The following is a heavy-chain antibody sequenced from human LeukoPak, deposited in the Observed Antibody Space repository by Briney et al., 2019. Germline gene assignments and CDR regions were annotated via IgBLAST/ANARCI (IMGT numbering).Heavy chain of an antibody. CDR3: ARRKFPHTYYYDSSGYMFLDY. CDR1: GFTFSSYS. Sequence: GSLRLSCAASGFTFSSYSMNWVRQAPGKGLEWVSSISSSSSYIYYADSVKGRFTISRDNAKNSLYLQMNSLRAEDTAVYYCARRKFPHTYYYDSSGYMFLDYWGQGTLVTVSS. J-gene: IGHJ4*02. CDR2: ISSSSSYI. D-gene: IGHD3-22*01. V-gene: IGHV3-21*01.